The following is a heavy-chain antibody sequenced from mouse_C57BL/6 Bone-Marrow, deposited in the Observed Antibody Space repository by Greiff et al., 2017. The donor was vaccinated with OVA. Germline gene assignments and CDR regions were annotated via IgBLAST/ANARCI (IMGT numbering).Heavy chain of an antibody. CDR3: ASLYYGNY. CDR2: INPSSGYT. Sequence: VKLQESGAELARPGASVKMSCKASGYTFTSYTMHWVKQRPGQGLEWIGYINPSSGYTKYNQKFKDKATLTADNSSSTAYMQLSSLTSEDSAVYYCASLYYGNYWGQGTTLTVSS. CDR1: GYTFTSYT. V-gene: IGHV1-4*01. D-gene: IGHD2-1*01. J-gene: IGHJ2*01.